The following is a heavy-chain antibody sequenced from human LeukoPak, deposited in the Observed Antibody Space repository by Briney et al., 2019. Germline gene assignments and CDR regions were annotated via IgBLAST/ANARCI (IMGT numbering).Heavy chain of an antibody. V-gene: IGHV4-59*01. Sequence: SQTLSLTCTVYGGSISSYYWRWIRQPAGKGLEWIGYIYYSGSTNYNPSLKSRVTISGDTSKNQFSLKLSSVTAADTAVYYCARVTTTVTPGQYYYYGMDVWGKGTTVTVSS. CDR3: ARVTTTVTPGQYYYYGMDV. J-gene: IGHJ6*04. CDR1: GGSISSYY. CDR2: IYYSGST. D-gene: IGHD4-17*01.